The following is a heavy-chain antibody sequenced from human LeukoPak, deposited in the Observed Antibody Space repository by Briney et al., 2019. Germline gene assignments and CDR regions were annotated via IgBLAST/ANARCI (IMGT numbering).Heavy chain of an antibody. V-gene: IGHV4-31*03. CDR1: GGSISSGGYY. CDR2: IYYSGST. Sequence: SETLSLTCTVSGGSISSGGYYWSWIRQHPGKGLEWIGYIYYSGSTYYNPSLKSRVTISVDTSKNQFSLKLSSVTAADTAVYYCARDSDGAYYDSSSYRFDPWGQGTLVTVSS. J-gene: IGHJ5*02. CDR3: ARDSDGAYYDSSSYRFDP. D-gene: IGHD3-22*01.